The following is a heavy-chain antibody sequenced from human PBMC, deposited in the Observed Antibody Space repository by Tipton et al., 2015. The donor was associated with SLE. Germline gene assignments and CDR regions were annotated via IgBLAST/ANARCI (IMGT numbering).Heavy chain of an antibody. Sequence: LRLSCTVSGGSITSHYWSLIRQPPGKGLEWIGFFYDSGSTSYNPSLESRVTISLDTSKNQFFLKLSSVTASDTAVYYCGKNGGPATFAIWGQGTMVTVSS. V-gene: IGHV4-59*11. CDR3: GKNGGPATFAI. CDR1: GGSITSHY. D-gene: IGHD1-1*01. J-gene: IGHJ3*02. CDR2: FYDSGST.